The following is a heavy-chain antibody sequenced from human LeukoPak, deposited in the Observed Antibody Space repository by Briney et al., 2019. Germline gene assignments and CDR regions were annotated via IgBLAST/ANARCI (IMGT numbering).Heavy chain of an antibody. CDR1: GFTFSSYA. CDR2: IGSSAGTT. J-gene: IGHJ4*02. D-gene: IGHD6-19*01. V-gene: IGHV3-23*01. CDR3: AKDLRRGVVAVAGTGFDY. Sequence: PGGSLRLSCAASGFTFSSYAMAWVRQAPGKGLEWVSTIGSSAGTTLYADSVKGRFTISRDNSKNTLYLQMNSLRAEDTAVYYCAKDLRRGVVAVAGTGFDYWGQGTLVTVSS.